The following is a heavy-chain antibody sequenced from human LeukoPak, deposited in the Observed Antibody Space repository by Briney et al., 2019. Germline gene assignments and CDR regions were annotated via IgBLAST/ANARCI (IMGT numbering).Heavy chain of an antibody. CDR2: VNPKTGNT. V-gene: IGHV1-8*01. CDR1: GYSFTSYD. D-gene: IGHD2-8*01. CDR3: ARGLPLGYCTYGVCYPPKHFDL. Sequence: GASVKVSCNASGYSFTSYDINWVRQVPGQGPEWMGWVNPKTGNTGYKQKFQARVTITRDTSISAAYMELSSLTSDDTAVYFCARGLPLGYCTYGVCYPPKHFDLWGQGTLVTVSS. J-gene: IGHJ4*02.